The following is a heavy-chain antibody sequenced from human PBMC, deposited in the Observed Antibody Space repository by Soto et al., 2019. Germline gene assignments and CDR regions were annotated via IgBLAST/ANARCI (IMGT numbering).Heavy chain of an antibody. D-gene: IGHD6-19*01. CDR1: GYTFTSYG. V-gene: IGHV1-18*01. CDR3: ARREEVAGADGAFDI. J-gene: IGHJ3*02. Sequence: GASVKVSCKASGYTFTSYGISWVRQAPGQGLEWMGWISAYNGNTNYAQKLQGRVTMTTDTSTSTAYMELRSLRSDDTAVYYCARREEVAGADGAFDIWGQGTMVTVSS. CDR2: ISAYNGNT.